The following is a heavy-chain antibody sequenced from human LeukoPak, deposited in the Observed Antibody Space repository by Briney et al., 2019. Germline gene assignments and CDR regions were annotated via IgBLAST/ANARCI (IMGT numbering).Heavy chain of an antibody. J-gene: IGHJ4*02. Sequence: SETLSLTCVVSGGSFSASYWSWIRQSPGKGLEWIDEIYHGGSTNYNPSLESRVTISGDTSKNQFSLKLSSVTAADTAVYYCARLAFLSGYYYFDYWGQGALVTVSS. CDR3: ARLAFLSGYYYFDY. D-gene: IGHD3-3*01. CDR2: IYHGGST. CDR1: GGSFSASY. V-gene: IGHV4-34*01.